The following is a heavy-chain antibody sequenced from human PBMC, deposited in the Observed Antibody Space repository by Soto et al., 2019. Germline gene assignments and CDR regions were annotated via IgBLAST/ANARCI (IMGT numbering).Heavy chain of an antibody. CDR2: ISAYNGNT. Sequence: QVQLVQPGAKVKKPGASVKVSCKASGYTFTSYGISWMRQAPGQGLELMGWISAYNGNTNYAQMPQGRVTTTTDRSTSTAFMELRRTRSDDTAVDYCARGVGASYYFDYLGQGTMVTVSS. J-gene: IGHJ4*02. CDR3: ARGVGASYYFDY. D-gene: IGHD1-26*01. CDR1: GYTFTSYG. V-gene: IGHV1-18*01.